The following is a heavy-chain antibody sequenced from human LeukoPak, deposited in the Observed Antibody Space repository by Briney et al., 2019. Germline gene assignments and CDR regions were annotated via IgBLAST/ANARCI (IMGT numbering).Heavy chain of an antibody. V-gene: IGHV3-7*01. CDR1: GFTFSSYW. Sequence: AGGSLRLSCAASGFTFSSYWMSWVRQAPGKGLEWVAHTKQDGSEKYYVDSVKGRFTNSRDNAKNSLYLQMNSLRAEDTAVYCCASSAGGREYRSSSGLFGYYFDYWGQGTLVTVSS. D-gene: IGHD6-6*01. J-gene: IGHJ4*02. CDR3: ASSAGGREYRSSSGLFGYYFDY. CDR2: TKQDGSEK.